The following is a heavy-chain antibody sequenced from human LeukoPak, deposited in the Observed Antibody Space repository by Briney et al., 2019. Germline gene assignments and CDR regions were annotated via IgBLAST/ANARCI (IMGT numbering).Heavy chain of an antibody. J-gene: IGHJ4*02. D-gene: IGHD5-24*01. CDR3: AKDPRVGSRVATPCH. Sequence: PGGSLRLSCAASGFTFTSYAMSWVRQAPGKGLEWASAISGSGGSTCYADSVKGRFTISRDNSESTLFLQMNSLRAEDTAVYYCAKDPRVGSRVATPCHWGQGTLVTVSS. CDR1: GFTFTSYA. V-gene: IGHV3-23*01. CDR2: ISGSGGST.